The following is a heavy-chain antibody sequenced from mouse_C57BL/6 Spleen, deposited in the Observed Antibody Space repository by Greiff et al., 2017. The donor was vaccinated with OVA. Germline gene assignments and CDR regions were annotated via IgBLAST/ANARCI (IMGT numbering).Heavy chain of an antibody. J-gene: IGHJ1*03. Sequence: EVQGVESGEGLVKPGGSLKLSCAASGFTFSSYAMSWVRQTPEKRLEWVAYISSGGDYIYYADTVKGRFTISRDNARNTLYLQMSSLKSEDTAMDYCTRERVYYGSSSGYFDVWGTGTTVTVSS. CDR3: TRERVYYGSSSGYFDV. CDR2: ISSGGDYI. V-gene: IGHV5-9-1*02. CDR1: GFTFSSYA. D-gene: IGHD1-1*01.